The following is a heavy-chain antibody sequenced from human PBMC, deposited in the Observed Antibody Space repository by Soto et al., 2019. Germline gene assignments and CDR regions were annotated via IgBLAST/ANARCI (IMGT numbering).Heavy chain of an antibody. V-gene: IGHV3-30-3*01. D-gene: IGHD3-10*01. CDR1: GFTFTSYS. CDR2: ISSTGSNK. Sequence: GGSLRLSGAASGFTFTSYSIHWVRQAPGKGLEWVAVISSTGSNKYYADSVKGRFTLSRDTSKNTVYLQMNSLRAEDTAVYYCARHRQVPRGAYGSGSLYYYGMDVWGQGTTVTVSS. J-gene: IGHJ6*02. CDR3: ARHRQVPRGAYGSGSLYYYGMDV.